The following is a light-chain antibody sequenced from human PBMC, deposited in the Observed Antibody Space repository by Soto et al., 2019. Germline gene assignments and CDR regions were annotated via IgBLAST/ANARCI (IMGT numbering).Light chain of an antibody. CDR3: HQYYDWPPWT. CDR1: QSVSNS. Sequence: EIVLTQSPATLSLSPGERATLSCRASQSVSNSLAWYRQRPGQPPSLLIYATSTRATGVPARFTGSGSGTEFTLTIRSLQSEDFAVYYCHQYYDWPPWTFGQGTKV. CDR2: ATS. J-gene: IGKJ1*01. V-gene: IGKV3-15*01.